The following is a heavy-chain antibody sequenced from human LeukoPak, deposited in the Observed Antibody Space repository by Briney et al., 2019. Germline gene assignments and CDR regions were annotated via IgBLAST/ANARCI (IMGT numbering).Heavy chain of an antibody. CDR2: IYYSGST. J-gene: IGHJ4*02. CDR1: GGSISSSSYY. D-gene: IGHD6-13*01. CDR3: ARGSGSSWYRHDPPPDY. V-gene: IGHV4-39*07. Sequence: SETLSLTCTVSGGSISSSSYYWGWIRQPPGKGLEWIGSIYYSGSTYYNPSLKSRVTISVDRSKNQFSLKLSSVTAADTAVYYCARGSGSSWYRHDPPPDYWGQGTLVTVSS.